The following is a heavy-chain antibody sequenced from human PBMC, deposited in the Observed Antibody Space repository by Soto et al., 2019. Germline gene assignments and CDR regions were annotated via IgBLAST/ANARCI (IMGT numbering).Heavy chain of an antibody. CDR1: GFTFSSYS. V-gene: IGHV3-21*01. CDR3: ARSGARAYYYDSSGPDDAFDI. J-gene: IGHJ3*02. D-gene: IGHD3-22*01. Sequence: PGGSLRLSCAASGFTFSSYSMNWVRQAPGKGLEWVSSISSSSSYIYYADSVKGRFTIYRDNANNSLYLQMNSLRAEDTAVYYCARSGARAYYYDSSGPDDAFDIWGQGTMVTVSS. CDR2: ISSSSSYI.